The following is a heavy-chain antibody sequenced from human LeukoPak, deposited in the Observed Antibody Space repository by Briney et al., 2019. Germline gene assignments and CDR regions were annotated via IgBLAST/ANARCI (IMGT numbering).Heavy chain of an antibody. D-gene: IGHD1-14*01. V-gene: IGHV3-15*01. Sequence: GGSLRLSCAASGFTFINAWMTWVRQAPGKGLEWVGRIQSATNGGTPDYATPVKGRFTISRDDSKNTLYLQMNSLKTEDTAVYYCTSGVGTLDYWGQGALVTVSS. CDR3: TSGVGTLDY. J-gene: IGHJ4*02. CDR2: IQSATNGGTP. CDR1: GFTFINAW.